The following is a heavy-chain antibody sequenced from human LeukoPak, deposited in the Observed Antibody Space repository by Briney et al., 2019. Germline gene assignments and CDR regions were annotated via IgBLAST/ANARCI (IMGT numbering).Heavy chain of an antibody. D-gene: IGHD7-27*01. Sequence: GRSLRLSCAASGFTFSSYGMHWVRQAPGKGLEWVAVISYDGSNKYYADSVKGRFTISRDNSKNTLYLQMNSLRAEDTAVYYCAKDLAGDPHRGPYYYYYGMDVWGQGTTVTVSS. J-gene: IGHJ6*02. CDR3: AKDLAGDPHRGPYYYYYGMDV. V-gene: IGHV3-30*18. CDR1: GFTFSSYG. CDR2: ISYDGSNK.